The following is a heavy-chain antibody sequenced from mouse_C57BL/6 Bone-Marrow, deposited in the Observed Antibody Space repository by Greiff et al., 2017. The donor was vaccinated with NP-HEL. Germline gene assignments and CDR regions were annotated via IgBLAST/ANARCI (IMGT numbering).Heavy chain of an antibody. V-gene: IGHV1-9*01. CDR1: GYTFTGNW. Sequence: QVQLQQSGAELMKPGASVKLSCKATGYTFTGNWIEWVKQRPGHGLEWIGEILPGSGNTYYNERFKGKATFTADTSSNTAYMQLSSLTTEDSDIYDCARDYYGSSYFDYWGQGTTLTVSS. D-gene: IGHD1-1*01. J-gene: IGHJ2*01. CDR3: ARDYYGSSYFDY. CDR2: ILPGSGNT.